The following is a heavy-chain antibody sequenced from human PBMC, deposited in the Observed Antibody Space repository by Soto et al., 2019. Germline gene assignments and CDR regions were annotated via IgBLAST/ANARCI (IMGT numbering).Heavy chain of an antibody. D-gene: IGHD2-21*01. J-gene: IGHJ6*02. CDR1: NDSITSSRHY. CDR2: IFYTGTT. CDR3: GRHGPTPYRPFYSFGLDV. Sequence: SETLSLTCTVSNDSITSSRHYWAWIRQAPGKGLEWIGTIFYTGTTYYNPSLASRVTLSVDTSKNQIFLILNSVAVADSAIYFCGRHGPTPYRPFYSFGLDVWGQGTTVTVSS. V-gene: IGHV4-39*01.